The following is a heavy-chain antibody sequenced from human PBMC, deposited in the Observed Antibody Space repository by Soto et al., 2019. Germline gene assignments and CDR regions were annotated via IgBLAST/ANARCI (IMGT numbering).Heavy chain of an antibody. CDR1: GFTFSSYS. CDR2: ITRSSNYI. J-gene: IGHJ4*02. D-gene: IGHD4-4*01. V-gene: IGHV3-21*01. Sequence: EVQVVESGGGLVKPGGSLRLSCAASGFTFSSYSMSWVRQAPGKGLEWVSPITRSSNYIHYTDSVKGRFTISRDNAKKYQYLKINCLGGEDTAVDYCAGYYSAYAPGGAADYWGQGTLVTVSS. CDR3: AGYYSAYAPGGAADY.